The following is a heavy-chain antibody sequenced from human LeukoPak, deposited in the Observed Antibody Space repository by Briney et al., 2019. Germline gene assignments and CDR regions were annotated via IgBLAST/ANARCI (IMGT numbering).Heavy chain of an antibody. V-gene: IGHV4-59*01. CDR3: ARGAMATTPFFDY. D-gene: IGHD5-24*01. J-gene: IGHJ4*02. CDR2: IYYTGST. CDR1: GGSISSYY. Sequence: PSETLSLTCTVSGGSISSYYWSWIRQPPGKGLEWIGYIYYTGSTNFNPSLKSRVTMSLDTSRNQFSLKLTSLTAADTAVYYCARGAMATTPFFDYWGQGTLVTVSS.